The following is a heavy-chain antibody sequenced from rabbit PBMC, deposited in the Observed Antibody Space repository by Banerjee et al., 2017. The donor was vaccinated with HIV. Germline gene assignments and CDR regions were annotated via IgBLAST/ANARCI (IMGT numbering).Heavy chain of an antibody. Sequence: QSLEESGGDLVKPGASLTLTCKASGFSFSSGYYMCWVRQAPGKGLEWIGCIYTGSSSNTYYASWAKGRFTTSKTSSTTVTLQMTSLTAADTATYFCARASSYSYYNLWGPGTLVTVS. CDR1: GFSFSSGYY. D-gene: IGHD1-1*01. CDR2: IYTGSSSNT. V-gene: IGHV1S40*01. CDR3: ARASSYSYYNL. J-gene: IGHJ4*01.